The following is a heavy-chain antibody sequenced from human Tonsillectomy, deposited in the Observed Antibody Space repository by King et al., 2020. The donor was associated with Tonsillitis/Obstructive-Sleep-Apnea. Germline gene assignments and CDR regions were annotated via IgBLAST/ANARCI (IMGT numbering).Heavy chain of an antibody. CDR1: GYSFSIYW. Sequence: QLVQSGAEVKKPGASLKISCTCSGYSFSIYWIGWVRQMPGKGLEWMGIIDPGDSDTRYSPSFQGRVTIAADKSISTAYLQWSSLKASDTATYYCARRGLYSSSAFEYWGQGTLVTVSS. CDR3: ARRGLYSSSAFEY. V-gene: IGHV5-51*01. J-gene: IGHJ4*02. D-gene: IGHD6-6*01. CDR2: IDPGDSDT.